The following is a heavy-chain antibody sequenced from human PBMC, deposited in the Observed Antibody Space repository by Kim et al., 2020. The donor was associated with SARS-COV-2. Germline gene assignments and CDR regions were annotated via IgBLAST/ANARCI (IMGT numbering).Heavy chain of an antibody. J-gene: IGHJ5*02. CDR2: ISWNSGNI. CDR1: GFSFGSYA. V-gene: IGHV3-9*01. Sequence: GGSMRLSCAASGFSFGSYAMHWVRQAPGKGLEWVAGISWNSGNIFYGKSVTGRVTISRDNAKSARYLQLRSLRPEDTAMYYCAKGGGAVAGGVNPWGQGTLDPVSS. CDR3: AKGGGAVAGGVNP. D-gene: IGHD3-16*01.